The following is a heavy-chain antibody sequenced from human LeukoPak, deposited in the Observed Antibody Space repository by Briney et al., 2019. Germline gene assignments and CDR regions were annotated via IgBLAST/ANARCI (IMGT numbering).Heavy chain of an antibody. D-gene: IGHD1-26*01. CDR3: ASSKPWDPTAADI. CDR2: IYSGGST. J-gene: IGHJ3*02. Sequence: HPGGSLRLSCAASGFTVSSNYMGWVRQAPGKGLEWVSVIYSGGSTYYADSVKGRFTISRDNSKNTLYLQMNSLRAEDTAVYYCASSKPWDPTAADIWGQGTMVTVSS. V-gene: IGHV3-53*01. CDR1: GFTVSSNY.